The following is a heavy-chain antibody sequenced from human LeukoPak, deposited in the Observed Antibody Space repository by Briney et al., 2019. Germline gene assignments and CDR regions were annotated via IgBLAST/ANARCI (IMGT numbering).Heavy chain of an antibody. CDR1: GFTFSSHN. CDR2: ISSSSSYI. D-gene: IGHD6-19*01. CDR3: ARSYSGWQGHNNWFDP. Sequence: GGSLRLSCAASGFTFSSHNMNWVRQAPGKGLEWVSSISSSSSYIYYADSVKGRFSISRDNAKNSLYLQMNSLRAEDTAVYYCARSYSGWQGHNNWFDPWGQGTLVSVSS. V-gene: IGHV3-21*01. J-gene: IGHJ5*02.